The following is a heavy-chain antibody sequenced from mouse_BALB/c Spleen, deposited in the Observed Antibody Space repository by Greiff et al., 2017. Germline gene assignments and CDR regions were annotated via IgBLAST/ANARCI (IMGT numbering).Heavy chain of an antibody. CDR2: IRLKSNNYAT. CDR3: TSRDGNPYYYAMDY. CDR1: GFTFSNYW. D-gene: IGHD2-1*01. J-gene: IGHJ4*01. V-gene: IGHV6-6*02. Sequence: EVKVEESGGGLVQPGGSMKLSCVASGFTFSNYWMNWVRQSPEKGLEWVAEIRLKSNNYATHYAESVKGRFTISRDDSKSSVYLQMNNLRAEDTGIYYCTSRDGNPYYYAMDYWGQGTSVTVSA.